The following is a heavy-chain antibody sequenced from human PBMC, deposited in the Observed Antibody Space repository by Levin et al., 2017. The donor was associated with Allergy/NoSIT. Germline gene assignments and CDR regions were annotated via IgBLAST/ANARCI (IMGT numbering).Heavy chain of an antibody. Sequence: PGGSLRLSCAASGFTFSNYAMHWVRQAPGKGPEWVAVISYDGSGKYYADSVKGRFTISRDNSKNTLYLQVHSLKPEDTAVYYCAVQRSPGIVDATMGFDYWGQGTLVTVSS. CDR1: GFTFSNYA. D-gene: IGHD1-26*01. J-gene: IGHJ4*02. CDR2: ISYDGSGK. V-gene: IGHV3-30-3*01. CDR3: AVQRSPGIVDATMGFDY.